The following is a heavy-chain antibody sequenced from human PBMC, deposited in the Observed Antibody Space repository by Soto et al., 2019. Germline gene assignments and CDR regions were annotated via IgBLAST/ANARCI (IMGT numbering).Heavy chain of an antibody. CDR1: GGSISSSSYY. Sequence: SETLSLTCTVSGGSISSSSYYWGWIRQPPGKGLEWIGSIYYSGSTYYNPSLKSRVTISVDTSKNQFSLKLSSVTAADTAVYYCARHPISGYDSSQYNWFDPWGQGTLVTVSS. J-gene: IGHJ5*02. CDR3: ARHPISGYDSSQYNWFDP. V-gene: IGHV4-39*01. CDR2: IYYSGST. D-gene: IGHD3-22*01.